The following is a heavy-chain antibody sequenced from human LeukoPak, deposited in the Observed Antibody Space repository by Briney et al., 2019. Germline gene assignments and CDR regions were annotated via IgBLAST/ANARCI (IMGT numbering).Heavy chain of an antibody. CDR3: AKDISTYYYDSSGTLGAFDI. Sequence: GGRLRLSCAGSGFTFRTYGMAWVRQAPGKGLEWVSIISDSGGSTYYAESVKGRFTISRDNSKNTVSLQMSSLRAEDTAVYYCAKDISTYYYDSSGTLGAFDIWGQGTMVTVSS. V-gene: IGHV3-23*01. D-gene: IGHD3-22*01. CDR1: GFTFRTYG. CDR2: ISDSGGST. J-gene: IGHJ3*02.